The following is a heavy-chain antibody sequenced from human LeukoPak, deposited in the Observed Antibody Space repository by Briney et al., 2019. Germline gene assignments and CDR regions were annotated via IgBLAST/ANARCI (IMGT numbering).Heavy chain of an antibody. D-gene: IGHD3-10*01. CDR2: MNPNSGNT. V-gene: IGHV1-8*01. J-gene: IGHJ4*02. CDR1: GYTFTSYD. CDR3: ARGPRYGSGSYDNFDY. Sequence: ASVKVSCEASGYTFTSYDINWVRQATGQGLEWMGWMNPNSGNTGYAQKFQGRVTMTRNTSISTAYMELSSLRSEDTAVYYCARGPRYGSGSYDNFDYWGQGTLVTVSS.